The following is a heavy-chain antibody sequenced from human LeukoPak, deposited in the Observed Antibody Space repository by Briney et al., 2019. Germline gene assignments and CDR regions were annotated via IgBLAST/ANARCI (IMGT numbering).Heavy chain of an antibody. CDR1: GFTFISYA. CDR2: ISFHGTDS. J-gene: IGHJ4*02. Sequence: PGTSLRLSCAASGFTFISYAIHWVRQAPGKGLEWVAVISFHGTDSFYADSVKGRFTISRDDPHNTLYLQMNSVRAEDTAVYFCARGGVDHYGSGTYYLMYYFDHWGQGALVTVSS. CDR3: ARGGVDHYGSGTYYLMYYFDH. V-gene: IGHV3-30*04. D-gene: IGHD3-10*01.